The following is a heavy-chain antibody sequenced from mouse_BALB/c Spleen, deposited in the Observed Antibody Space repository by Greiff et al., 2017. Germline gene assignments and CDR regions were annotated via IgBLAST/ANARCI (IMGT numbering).Heavy chain of an antibody. CDR2: ISSGSSTI. CDR1: GFTFSSFG. V-gene: IGHV5-17*02. D-gene: IGHD2-3*01. CDR3: ARDGYYSCFDY. J-gene: IGHJ2*01. Sequence: EVHLVESGGGLVQPGGSRKLSCAASGFTFSSFGMHWVRQAPEKGLEWVAYISSGSSTIYYADTVKGRFTISRDNPKNTLFLQMTSLRSEDTAMYYCARDGYYSCFDYWGQGTTLTVSS.